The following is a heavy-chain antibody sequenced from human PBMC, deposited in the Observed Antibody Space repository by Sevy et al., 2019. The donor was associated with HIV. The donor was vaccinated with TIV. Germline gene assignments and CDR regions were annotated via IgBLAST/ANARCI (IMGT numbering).Heavy chain of an antibody. CDR2: IGYDGSDK. J-gene: IGHJ6*02. CDR1: GFTFRNYG. V-gene: IGHV3-30*18. CDR3: AKERGGSYIPYFYGMDV. Sequence: GGSLRLSCIASGFTFRNYGIHWVRQAPGKGLDWVAVIGYDGSDKYYADSVKGRFTISRGNSKNTLFLQMNSLRVEDTAVYYCAKERGGSYIPYFYGMDVWGQGTAVTVSS. D-gene: IGHD1-26*01.